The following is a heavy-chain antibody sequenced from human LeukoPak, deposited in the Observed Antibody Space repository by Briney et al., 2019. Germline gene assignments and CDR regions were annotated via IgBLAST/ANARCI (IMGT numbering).Heavy chain of an antibody. J-gene: IGHJ4*02. D-gene: IGHD3-10*01. CDR3: AGITMVRGVTPL. Sequence: SETLSLTCTVSGGSISSSSYYWGWIRQPPGKGLEWIGSIYYSGSTYYNPSLKSRVTISVDTSKNQFSLKLSSVTAADTAVYYCAGITMVRGVTPLWGQGTLVTVSS. CDR1: GGSISSSSYY. V-gene: IGHV4-39*01. CDR2: IYYSGST.